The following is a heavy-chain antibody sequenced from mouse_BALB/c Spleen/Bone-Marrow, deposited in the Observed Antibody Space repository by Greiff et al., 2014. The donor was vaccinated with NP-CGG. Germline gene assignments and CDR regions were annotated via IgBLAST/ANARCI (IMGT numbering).Heavy chain of an antibody. CDR2: ISSGSSTI. CDR1: GFTFSSFG. J-gene: IGHJ2*01. V-gene: IGHV5-17*02. Sequence: EVKLVESGGGLVQPGGSRKLSCAASGFTFSSFGMHWVRQAPEKGLEWVAYISSGSSTIYYADTVKGRFTISRDNPKNTLFLQMTSLRSEDTAMYYCARSLYYRYDFFGYWGQGTTLTVSS. D-gene: IGHD2-14*01. CDR3: ARSLYYRYDFFGY.